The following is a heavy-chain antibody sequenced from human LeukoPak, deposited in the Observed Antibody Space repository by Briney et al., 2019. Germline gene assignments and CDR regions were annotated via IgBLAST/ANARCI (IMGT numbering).Heavy chain of an antibody. D-gene: IGHD1-7*01. CDR3: AREPPFRGITGTFDY. J-gene: IGHJ4*02. V-gene: IGHV3-48*03. CDR2: ISSSGNIM. Sequence: GGSLRLSCAASGFTFSNYEMNWVRQAPGKGLEWVSYISSSGNIMYYGDSVKGRFTISRDNAKNSVFLQMNSLRAEDTAIYYCAREPPFRGITGTFDYWGQGTLVTVSS. CDR1: GFTFSNYE.